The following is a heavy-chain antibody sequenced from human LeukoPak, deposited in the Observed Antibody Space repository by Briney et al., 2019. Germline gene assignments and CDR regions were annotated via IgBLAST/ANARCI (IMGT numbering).Heavy chain of an antibody. Sequence: SETLSLTCTVSGGSISSYYWSWIRQPAGKGLEWIGRIYTSGSTNYNPSLKNRVTMSVDTSKNQFSLKLSSVTAADTAVYYCARGVLWFGELLYYNWFDPWGQGTLVTVSS. CDR1: GGSISSYY. J-gene: IGHJ5*02. CDR2: IYTSGST. CDR3: ARGVLWFGELLYYNWFDP. V-gene: IGHV4-4*07. D-gene: IGHD3-10*01.